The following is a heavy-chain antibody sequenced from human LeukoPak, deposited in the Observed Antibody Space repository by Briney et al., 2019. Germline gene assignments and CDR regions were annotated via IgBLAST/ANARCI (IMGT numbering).Heavy chain of an antibody. J-gene: IGHJ4*02. D-gene: IGHD2-15*01. CDR3: ARAGAWSLFY. V-gene: IGHV4-39*01. CDR1: GGSITSSNYY. CDR2: IYYSGNT. Sequence: PSETLSLTCTVSGGSITSSNYYWGWIRQPPGEGLEWIGSIYYSGNTYYNPSLKSRVTISGDTSKNQFSLKLTSVTAADTAVYYCARAGAWSLFYWGQGTLVTVSS.